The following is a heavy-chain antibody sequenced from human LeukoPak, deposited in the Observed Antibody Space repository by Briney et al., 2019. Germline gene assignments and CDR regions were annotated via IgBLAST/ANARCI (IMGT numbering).Heavy chain of an antibody. J-gene: IGHJ6*02. D-gene: IGHD2-2*01. CDR1: GGSVSSGSYY. CDR2: IYYSGST. V-gene: IGHV4-61*01. Sequence: SETLSLTCTVSGGSVSSGSYYWSWIRQPPGKGLEWIGYIYYSGSTNYNPSLKGRVTISVDTSKNQSSLKLSSVTAADTAVYYCARDYCSSTSCQVGYYYYGMDVWGQGTTVTVSS. CDR3: ARDYCSSTSCQVGYYYYGMDV.